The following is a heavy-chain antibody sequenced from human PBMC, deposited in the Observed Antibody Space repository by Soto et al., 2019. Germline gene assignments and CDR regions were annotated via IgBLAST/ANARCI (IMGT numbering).Heavy chain of an antibody. CDR3: ARGVSLYWYFDL. J-gene: IGHJ2*01. Sequence: QVQLVQSGAEVTKPGASVKVSCKASGYTFTNYAMHWVRQAPGQRLEWMGWINAGNGNTKYSQKLQGRVNLTRDTSASTAYRELSSLRSEDTGVYYCARGVSLYWYFDLWGRGTLVTVSS. CDR1: GYTFTNYA. CDR2: INAGNGNT. V-gene: IGHV1-3*01.